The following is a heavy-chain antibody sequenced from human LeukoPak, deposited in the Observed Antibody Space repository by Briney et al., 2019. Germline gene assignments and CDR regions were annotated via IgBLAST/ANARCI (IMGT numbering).Heavy chain of an antibody. CDR1: GFTFSTYA. D-gene: IGHD5-18*01. CDR3: AKGATAMEFFDC. V-gene: IGHV3-23*01. CDR2: ISGSGGST. Sequence: GGSLRLSCAASGFTFSTYAMSWVRQAPGKGLEWVSGISGSGGSTFYADSLKGRFTISRDISKNTLYLQMNSLRAEDTAVYYCAKGATAMEFFDCWGQGTLVTVSS. J-gene: IGHJ4*02.